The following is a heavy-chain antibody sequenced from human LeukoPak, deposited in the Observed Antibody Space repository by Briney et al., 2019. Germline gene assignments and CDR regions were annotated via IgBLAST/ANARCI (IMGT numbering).Heavy chain of an antibody. V-gene: IGHV3-23*01. Sequence: GGSLRLSCAASGFTFSSYAMSWVRQAPGKGLEWVSAISGSGGSTYYADSVKGRFTISRDNSKNTLYLQMNSLRAEDTAVYYCASAVDSSSSRDYWGQGTLVTVSS. CDR3: ASAVDSSSSRDY. J-gene: IGHJ4*02. CDR2: ISGSGGST. D-gene: IGHD6-6*01. CDR1: GFTFSSYA.